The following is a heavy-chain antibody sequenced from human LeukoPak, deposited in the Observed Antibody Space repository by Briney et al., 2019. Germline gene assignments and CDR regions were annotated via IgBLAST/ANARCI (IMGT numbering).Heavy chain of an antibody. J-gene: IGHJ4*02. Sequence: ASVKVSCKASGYTFTSYAMHWVRQAPGQGLEWMAWINVDSGNTKYSQEFQGRVTITRDTSASTAYMELSSLRSEDMAVYYCAVGDYYYDTRFDYWGQGTLVTVSP. CDR1: GYTFTSYA. D-gene: IGHD3-22*01. CDR2: INVDSGNT. CDR3: AVGDYYYDTRFDY. V-gene: IGHV1-3*03.